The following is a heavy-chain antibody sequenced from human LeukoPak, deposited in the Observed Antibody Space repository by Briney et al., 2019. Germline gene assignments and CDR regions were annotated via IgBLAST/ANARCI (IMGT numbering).Heavy chain of an antibody. Sequence: RGSLRLSCAASGFTFSDYYMSWIRQAPGKGLEWVSYISSSGSTIYYADSVKGRFTISRDNAKNSLYLQMNSLRAEDTAVYYCASEGYYDSSGYYGYWGQGTLVTVSS. CDR2: ISSSGSTI. CDR1: GFTFSDYY. D-gene: IGHD3-22*01. CDR3: ASEGYYDSSGYYGY. J-gene: IGHJ4*02. V-gene: IGHV3-11*01.